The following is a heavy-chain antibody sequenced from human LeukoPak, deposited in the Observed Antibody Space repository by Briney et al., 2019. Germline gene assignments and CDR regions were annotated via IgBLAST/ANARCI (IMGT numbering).Heavy chain of an antibody. V-gene: IGHV3-23*01. CDR1: GFSFNIHA. J-gene: IGHJ4*02. CDR3: AKAAPPRNSVWNYLDY. CDR2: IGGPDDT. Sequence: PGGSLRLSCAASGFSFNIHAMTWVRQAPGKGLEWVAVIGGPDDTHYADSVKGRFAVSRDDSTNTVFLQMNSLRADDSAIYYCAKAAPPRNSVWNYLDYWGKEPLVTVPS. D-gene: IGHD3-10*01.